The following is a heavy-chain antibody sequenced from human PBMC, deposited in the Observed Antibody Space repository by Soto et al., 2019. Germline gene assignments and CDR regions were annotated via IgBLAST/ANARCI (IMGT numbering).Heavy chain of an antibody. Sequence: SETLSLTCTVSGGSISSYYWSWIRQPPGKGLEWIGYIYYSGSTNYNPSLKGRFTISRDNAKNSLYLQMNSLRAEDTAVYYRARGLGSSGWYSPWDAFDIWGQGTMVTVSS. CDR3: ARGLGSSGWYSPWDAFDI. J-gene: IGHJ3*02. CDR1: GGSISSYY. V-gene: IGHV4-59*12. D-gene: IGHD6-19*01. CDR2: IYYSGST.